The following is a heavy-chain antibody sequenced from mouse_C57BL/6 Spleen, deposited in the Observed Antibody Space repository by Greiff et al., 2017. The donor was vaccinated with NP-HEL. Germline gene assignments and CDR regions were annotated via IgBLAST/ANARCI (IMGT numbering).Heavy chain of an antibody. V-gene: IGHV1-59*01. D-gene: IGHD1-1*01. CDR3: ARGGYGSSSGWFAY. CDR1: GYTFTSYW. J-gene: IGHJ3*01. CDR2: IDPSDSYT. Sequence: QVQLQQPGAELVRPGASVKLSCKASGYTFTSYWMHWVKQRPGQGLEWIGVIDPSDSYTNYNQKFKGKATLTVDTSSSTAYMQLSSLTSEDSAVYYCARGGYGSSSGWFAYWGQGTPVTVSA.